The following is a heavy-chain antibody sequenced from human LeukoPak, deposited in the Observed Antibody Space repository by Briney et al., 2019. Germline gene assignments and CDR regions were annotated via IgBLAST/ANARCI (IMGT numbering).Heavy chain of an antibody. J-gene: IGHJ6*03. Sequence: GGSLRLSCAASGFTFSSYGMHWVRQAPGKGLEWVAFIRYDGNNKYYADSVKGRFTISRDNSKNTLYLQMSSLRAEDTALYYCAKKSNWNYYYYMDVWGKGTTVTVSS. D-gene: IGHD1-1*01. V-gene: IGHV3-30*02. CDR3: AKKSNWNYYYYMDV. CDR2: IRYDGNNK. CDR1: GFTFSSYG.